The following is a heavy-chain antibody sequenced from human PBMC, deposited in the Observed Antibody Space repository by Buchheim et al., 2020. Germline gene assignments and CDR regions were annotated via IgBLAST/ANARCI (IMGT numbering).Heavy chain of an antibody. CDR2: INPSGGST. J-gene: IGHJ6*03. CDR1: GYTFTSYD. Sequence: QVQLVQSGAEVKKPGASVKVSCKASGYTFTSYDINWVRQATGQGLEWMGIINPSGGSTSYAQKFQGRVTMTRDTSTSTVYMELSSLRSEDTAVYYCARDRSSSYYYYYMDVWGKGTT. D-gene: IGHD2-2*01. CDR3: ARDRSSSYYYYYMDV. V-gene: IGHV1-46*01.